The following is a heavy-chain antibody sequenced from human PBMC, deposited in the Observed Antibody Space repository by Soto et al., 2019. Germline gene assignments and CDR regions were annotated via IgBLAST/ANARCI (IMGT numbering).Heavy chain of an antibody. CDR2: IYSGGST. Sequence: GGSLRLSCAASGFTVSSNYMSWVRQAPGKGLEWVSVIYSGGSTYYADSVKGRFTISRDNSKNTLYLQMNSLRAEDTAVYYCARETAPTIYYYYGMDVWGQGTTVTVSS. J-gene: IGHJ6*02. D-gene: IGHD3-3*01. CDR3: ARETAPTIYYYYGMDV. V-gene: IGHV3-53*01. CDR1: GFTVSSNY.